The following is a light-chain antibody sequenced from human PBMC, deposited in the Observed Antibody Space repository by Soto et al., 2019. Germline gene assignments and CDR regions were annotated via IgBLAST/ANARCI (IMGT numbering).Light chain of an antibody. J-gene: IGKJ2*01. Sequence: DIVMTQSPDSLAVSLGGRATINCKSSQSVLYSSNNKNYLAWYQQRPGQPPKLLIYWASTRESGVPDRFSGSGPGTDFTLTITSLQAEDVAVYYCQQYESTPPTFGQGTKLEIK. CDR3: QQYESTPPT. CDR2: WAS. V-gene: IGKV4-1*01. CDR1: QSVLYSSNNKNY.